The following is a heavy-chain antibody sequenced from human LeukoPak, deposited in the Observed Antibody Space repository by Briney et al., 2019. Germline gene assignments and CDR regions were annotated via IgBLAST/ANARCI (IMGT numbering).Heavy chain of an antibody. CDR1: GYIFISYG. CDR3: ARDVRGIVGMDYFDY. J-gene: IGHJ4*02. V-gene: IGHV1-18*01. D-gene: IGHD3-22*01. Sequence: GASVKVSCKASGYIFISYGISWVRQAPGQGLEWMGWNSAYNGNTKYAQKLQGRVTMTTDTSTSTAYMELRSLRSDDTAVYYCARDVRGIVGMDYFDYWGQGTLVTVSS. CDR2: NSAYNGNT.